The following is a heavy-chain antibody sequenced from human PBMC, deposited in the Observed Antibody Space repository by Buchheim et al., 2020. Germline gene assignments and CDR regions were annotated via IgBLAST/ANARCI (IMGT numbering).Heavy chain of an antibody. V-gene: IGHV3-74*01. D-gene: IGHD6-25*01. CDR2: INGDGSST. J-gene: IGHJ4*02. CDR1: GFTFSNYW. Sequence: EAQLVESGGGLVQPGGSLRLSCAASGFTFSNYWMHWVRHAPGKGLVWVSRINGDGSSTTYADSVKGRFTISRDNAKNTLYLQMDSLRAEDTAVYYCASLPAAFSGGLGPLDYWGQGTL. CDR3: ASLPAAFSGGLGPLDY.